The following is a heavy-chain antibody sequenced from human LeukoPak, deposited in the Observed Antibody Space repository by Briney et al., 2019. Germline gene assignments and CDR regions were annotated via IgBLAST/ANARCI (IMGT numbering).Heavy chain of an antibody. CDR3: AKSYASGSFYDY. Sequence: GGTLRLSCAAAGFTFTNYGMSWVRQTPGKGLEWVSRVSASGGRTYYADSVKGRFTISRDNSKNTVSLQMNNLRADDTAVYYCAKSYASGSFYDYWGQGTLVTVSS. CDR2: VSASGGRT. V-gene: IGHV3-23*01. J-gene: IGHJ4*02. D-gene: IGHD3-10*01. CDR1: GFTFTNYG.